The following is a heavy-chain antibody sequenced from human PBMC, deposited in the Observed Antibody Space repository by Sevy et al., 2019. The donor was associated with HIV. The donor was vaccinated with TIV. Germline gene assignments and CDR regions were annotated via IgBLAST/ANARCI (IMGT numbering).Heavy chain of an antibody. Sequence: GGSLRLSCTASRFTFSYFGMHWVRQTPGKGLEWMAFIRYDGTEKYYADSVKGRFTISRDNSKNTVSLQMSSLRPEDTALYYCAKNTAAAGAGGFDYWGQGTLVTVSS. J-gene: IGHJ4*02. CDR2: IRYDGTEK. D-gene: IGHD6-13*01. CDR1: RFTFSYFG. CDR3: AKNTAAAGAGGFDY. V-gene: IGHV3-30*02.